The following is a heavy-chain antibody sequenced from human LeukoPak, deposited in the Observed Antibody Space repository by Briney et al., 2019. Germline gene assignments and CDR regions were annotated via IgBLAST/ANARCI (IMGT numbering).Heavy chain of an antibody. Sequence: GGSLRLSCIASGFRFDAFTIGWVRQAPGKGLEWVSGIDGGAGKTYFADSVKGRFTISRDNSKNTVHLQMNSLRAEDTGVYYCVKESPHWTVTPGDWGQGTLVIVSS. CDR3: VKESPHWTVTPGD. J-gene: IGHJ4*02. D-gene: IGHD4-17*01. V-gene: IGHV3-23*01. CDR1: GFRFDAFT. CDR2: IDGGAGKT.